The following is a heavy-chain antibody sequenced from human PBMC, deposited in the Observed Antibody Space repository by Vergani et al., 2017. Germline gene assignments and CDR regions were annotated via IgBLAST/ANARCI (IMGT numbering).Heavy chain of an antibody. D-gene: IGHD3-10*01. CDR1: GDSMNTYY. J-gene: IGHJ5*02. CDR2: IYDSGDT. Sequence: QVQLQESGPGLVKPSETLSLTCSVSGDSMNTYYWTWIRQPPGKGLEWIGYIYDSGDTKYNPSLKSRVTMSLDTSKNQFSLNLYSVTAADTAVYYCARPYGSGNNWFDPWGQGTLVTVSS. CDR3: ARPYGSGNNWFDP. V-gene: IGHV4-59*01.